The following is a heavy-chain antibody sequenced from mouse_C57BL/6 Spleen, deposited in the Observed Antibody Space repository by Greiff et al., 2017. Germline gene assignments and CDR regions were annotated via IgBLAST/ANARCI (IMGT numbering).Heavy chain of an antibody. CDR1: GFSLTSYA. Sequence: VKLVESGPGLVAPSQSLSITCTVSGFSLTSYAISWVRQPPGKGLEWLGVIWTGGGTNYNSALKSRLSISKDNSKSQVFLKMNSLQTENTARYYCARTMVGYGWYFDYWGTGTTLTVSS. D-gene: IGHD2-1*01. CDR2: IWTGGGT. CDR3: ARTMVGYGWYFDY. V-gene: IGHV2-9-1*01. J-gene: IGHJ2*01.